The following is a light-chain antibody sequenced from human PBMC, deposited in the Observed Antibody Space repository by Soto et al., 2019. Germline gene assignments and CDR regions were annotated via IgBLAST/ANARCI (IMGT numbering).Light chain of an antibody. CDR2: GAS. Sequence: EIVMTQSPATLSVSPGESATLSCRASQSVRSLLAWYQQKPGHAPRLLIYGASTRASGIPARFRGSGSETVFTLTINRLQYEVVAFYYYQQYSSWISFGPGTKVNVK. CDR3: QQYSSWIS. V-gene: IGKV3-15*01. CDR1: QSVRSL. J-gene: IGKJ3*01.